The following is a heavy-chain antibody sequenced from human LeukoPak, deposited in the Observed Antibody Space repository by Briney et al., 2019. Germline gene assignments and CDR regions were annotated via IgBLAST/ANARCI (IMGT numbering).Heavy chain of an antibody. V-gene: IGHV3-23*01. J-gene: IGHJ4*02. D-gene: IGHD2-15*01. CDR1: GFTFSSYA. CDR3: AKVTRYCSGGSCYPLMIDY. CDR2: ISGSGGST. Sequence: PGGSLRLSCAASGFTFSSYAMSWVRQAPGKGLEWVSAISGSGGSTYYADPVEGRFTISRDNSKNTLYVQMNSLRAEDTAVYYCAKVTRYCSGGSCYPLMIDYWGQGTLVTVSS.